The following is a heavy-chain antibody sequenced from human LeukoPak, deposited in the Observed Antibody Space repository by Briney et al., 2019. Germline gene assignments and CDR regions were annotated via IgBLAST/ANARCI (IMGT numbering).Heavy chain of an antibody. D-gene: IGHD5-12*01. CDR1: GGSISSSSYY. V-gene: IGHV4-39*07. J-gene: IGHJ4*02. CDR3: ARRGGGYDEPFDY. Sequence: SETLSLTCTVSGGSISSSSYYWDWIRQPPGGKGLEWIGSIYYSGSTYYNPSLKSRVTISVDTSKNQFSLKLSSVTAADTAVYYCARRGGGYDEPFDYWGQGTLVTVSS. CDR2: IYYSGST.